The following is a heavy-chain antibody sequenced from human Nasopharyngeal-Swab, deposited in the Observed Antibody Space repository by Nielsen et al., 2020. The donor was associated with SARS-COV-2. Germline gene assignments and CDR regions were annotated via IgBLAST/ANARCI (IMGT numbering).Heavy chain of an antibody. V-gene: IGHV3-23*01. J-gene: IGHJ6*03. CDR2: VSGTANRT. Sequence: VRQAPGKGLEWVSTVSGTANRTSYADSVKGRFTLLRDTSVNTLYLQMNSLRAEDTAVYYCAKGRGSYYYYMDVRGKGTTVTVSS. CDR3: AKGRGSYYYYMDV. D-gene: IGHD3-10*01.